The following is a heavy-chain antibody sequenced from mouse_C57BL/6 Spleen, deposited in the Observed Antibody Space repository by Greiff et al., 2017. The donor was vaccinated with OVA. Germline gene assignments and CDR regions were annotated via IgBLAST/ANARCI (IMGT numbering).Heavy chain of an antibody. CDR3: SRENYNGSKAY. CDR1: GFSLTSYG. V-gene: IGHV2-6*03. CDR2: ICSDGST. Sequence: QVQLKESGPGLVAPSQSLSITCTVSGFSLTSYGVHWVRQPPGKGLEWLVVICSDGSTTYNSAPKSRLSNSKDNTKSQVFLKKNSRQTDETAMYYCSRENYNGSKAYWGQGTLVTVSA. J-gene: IGHJ3*01. D-gene: IGHD1-1*01.